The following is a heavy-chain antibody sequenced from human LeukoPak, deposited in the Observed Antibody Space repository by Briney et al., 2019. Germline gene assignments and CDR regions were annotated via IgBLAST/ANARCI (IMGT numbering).Heavy chain of an antibody. CDR2: IFPDDSDT. CDR1: GYNFNNYW. CDR3: ATVDRGYGSRSYYSS. V-gene: IGHV5-51*01. D-gene: IGHD3-10*01. Sequence: GESLKISCKGSGYNFNNYWIAWVRQMPGKGLEWMGIIFPDDSDTRYRPSFEGQVTISADKSTSTAYLQRSSLTASDTAMYYCATVDRGYGSRSYYSSWGQGTLVTVSS. J-gene: IGHJ5*02.